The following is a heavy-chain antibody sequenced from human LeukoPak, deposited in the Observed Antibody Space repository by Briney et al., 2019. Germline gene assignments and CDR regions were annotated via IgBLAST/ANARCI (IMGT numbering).Heavy chain of an antibody. J-gene: IGHJ4*02. CDR1: GGSISSGGYY. CDR2: IYYSGST. CDR3: AREDGYCSGGSCYGLSYFDY. Sequence: PSETLSLTCTVSGGSISSGGYYWSWIRQHPGKGLEWIGYIYYSGSTYYNPSLKSRVTISVDTSKNQFSLKLSSVTAADTAVYYCAREDGYCSGGSCYGLSYFDYWGQGTLVTVSS. D-gene: IGHD2-15*01. V-gene: IGHV4-31*03.